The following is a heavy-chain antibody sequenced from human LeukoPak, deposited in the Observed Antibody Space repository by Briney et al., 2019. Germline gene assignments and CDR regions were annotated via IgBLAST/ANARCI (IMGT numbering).Heavy chain of an antibody. J-gene: IGHJ2*01. CDR2: FDPEDGET. D-gene: IGHD3-22*01. CDR3: ATGQENSSGYYYAPFDWYFDL. V-gene: IGHV1-24*01. CDR1: GYTLTELS. Sequence: ASVKVSCKVSGYTLTELSMHWVRQAPGKGLEWMGGFDPEDGETIYAQKFQGRVTMTEDTSTDTAYMELSSLRSEDTAVFYCATGQENSSGYYYAPFDWYFDLWGRGTLVTVSS.